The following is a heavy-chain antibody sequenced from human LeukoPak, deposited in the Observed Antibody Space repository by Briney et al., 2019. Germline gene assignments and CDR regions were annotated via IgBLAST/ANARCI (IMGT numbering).Heavy chain of an antibody. J-gene: IGHJ4*02. D-gene: IGHD3-10*01. V-gene: IGHV2-5*02. CDR2: IYLDDDK. Sequence: SGPTLGHPTPTLTLTFTFSGISLSASGVGVGWIRHPPGKALEWLALIYLDDDKRYSPSLKSRLTITKDTSKNQVVLTMTNMDPVDTATYYCAHMSTMVRGVTYYFNYWGQGTLVTVSS. CDR3: AHMSTMVRGVTYYFNY. CDR1: GISLSASGVG.